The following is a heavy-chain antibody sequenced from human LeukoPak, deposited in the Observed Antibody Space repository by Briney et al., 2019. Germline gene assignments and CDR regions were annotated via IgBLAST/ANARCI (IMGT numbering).Heavy chain of an antibody. CDR2: MKQDGSAK. Sequence: PGGSLTLSCVASGFTFTTFWMAWVRQAPGKGLEWVANMKQDGSAKHYVDSVKGRFTISRDNAKNSLYLQMNSLRVEDTAVYYCARDVDGYLDYWGQGSLVTVSS. CDR1: GFTFTTFW. D-gene: IGHD5-12*01. J-gene: IGHJ4*02. V-gene: IGHV3-7*01. CDR3: ARDVDGYLDY.